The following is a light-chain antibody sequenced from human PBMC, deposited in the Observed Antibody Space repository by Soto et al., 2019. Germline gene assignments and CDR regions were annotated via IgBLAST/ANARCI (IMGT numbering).Light chain of an antibody. CDR3: KKSSNTPIT. CDR2: AAS. J-gene: IGKJ5*01. CDR1: QSIAGH. Sequence: DIQMTQSPSSLSASIGDKVTITCRTSQSIAGHLNWYQHKPGEPTTLLIYAASTLQSGVPSRFSGSGSGTDFTLTISSLQPEEFATYYCKKSSNTPITVGQGTRLEIK. V-gene: IGKV1-39*01.